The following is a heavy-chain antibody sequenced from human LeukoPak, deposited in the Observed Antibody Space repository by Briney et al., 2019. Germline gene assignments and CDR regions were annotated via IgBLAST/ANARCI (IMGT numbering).Heavy chain of an antibody. V-gene: IGHV3-30*03. D-gene: IGHD5-24*01. CDR3: AVDHTRDGYYHTIDY. CDR2: ISYDGSNK. Sequence: GRSLRLSCAASGFTFSSYGMHWVRQAPGKGLEWVAVISYDGSNKYYADSVKGRFTISRDNSKNTLYLQMNSLRAEDTAVYYCAVDHTRDGYYHTIDYWGQGTLVTVSS. CDR1: GFTFSSYG. J-gene: IGHJ4*02.